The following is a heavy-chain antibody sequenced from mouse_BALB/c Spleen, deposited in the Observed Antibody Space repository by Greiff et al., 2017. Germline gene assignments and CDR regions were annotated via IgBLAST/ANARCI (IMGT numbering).Heavy chain of an antibody. CDR2: INSNGGST. CDR1: GFTFSSYG. D-gene: IGHD2-14*01. CDR3: ARERDYRYDDWYVDV. J-gene: IGHJ1*01. V-gene: IGHV5-6-3*01. Sequence: EVQVVESGGGLVQPGGSLKLSCAASGFTFSSYGMYWVRQTPDKRLELVATINSNGGSTYYPDSVKGRFTISRDNAKNTLYLQMSSLKSEDTAMYYCARERDYRYDDWYVDVWGAGTTVTVSS.